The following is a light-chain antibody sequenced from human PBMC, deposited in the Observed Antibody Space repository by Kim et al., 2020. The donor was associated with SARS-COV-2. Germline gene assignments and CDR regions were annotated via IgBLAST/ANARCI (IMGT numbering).Light chain of an antibody. J-gene: IGLJ2*01. V-gene: IGLV3-19*01. CDR3: GSRDTSGNLVV. CDR2: DEN. CDR1: SLRKYY. Sequence: ALGQTVRITFQGDSLRKYYATWYQQKSGQAPVLVIYDENERPAGIPDRFSGSTLGNTASLTITGAQAEDEADYYCGSRDTSGNLVVFGGGTQLTVL.